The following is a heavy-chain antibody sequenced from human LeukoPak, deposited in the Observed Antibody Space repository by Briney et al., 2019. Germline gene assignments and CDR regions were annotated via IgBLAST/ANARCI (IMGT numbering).Heavy chain of an antibody. V-gene: IGHV3-23*01. Sequence: GGSLRLSCAASGFTFSSYAMSWVRQAPGKGLEWVSAISGSGGSTYCADSVKGRFTISRDNSKNTLYLQMNSLRAEDTAVYYCAKDYHTVLRLTAIDYWGQGTLVTVSS. CDR1: GFTFSSYA. CDR2: ISGSGGST. D-gene: IGHD3-3*01. CDR3: AKDYHTVLRLTAIDY. J-gene: IGHJ4*02.